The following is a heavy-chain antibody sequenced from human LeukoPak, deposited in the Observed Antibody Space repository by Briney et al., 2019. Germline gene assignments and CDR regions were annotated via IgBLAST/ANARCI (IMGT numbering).Heavy chain of an antibody. V-gene: IGHV5-51*01. D-gene: IGHD5-12*01. CDR1: GYNFTTYW. Sequence: GESLKISCKGSGYNFTTYWIGWVRQMPGKGLEWMGLIYPGDSDTRYSPSFQGQVTISADKSISTAYLQWSSLKASDTAIYYCARHGYGYYFDSWGQGTLVTVSS. J-gene: IGHJ4*02. CDR3: ARHGYGYYFDS. CDR2: IYPGDSDT.